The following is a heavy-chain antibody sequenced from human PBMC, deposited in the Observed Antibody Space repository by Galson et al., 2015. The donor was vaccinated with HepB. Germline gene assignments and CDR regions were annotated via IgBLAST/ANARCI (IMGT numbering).Heavy chain of an antibody. CDR1: GGTFSSYA. V-gene: IGHV1-69*13. CDR2: IIPIFGTA. D-gene: IGHD6-6*01. J-gene: IGHJ4*02. Sequence: SVKVSCKASGGTFSSYAISWVRQAPGQGLEWMGGIIPIFGTANYAQKFQGRVTITADESTSTAYMELSSLRSEDTAVYYCARDLSSSSGFTAWTNKNFDYWGQGTLVTVSS. CDR3: ARDLSSSSGFTAWTNKNFDY.